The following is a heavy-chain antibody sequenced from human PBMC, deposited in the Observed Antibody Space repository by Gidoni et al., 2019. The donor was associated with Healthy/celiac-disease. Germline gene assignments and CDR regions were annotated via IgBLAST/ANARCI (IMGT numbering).Heavy chain of an antibody. Sequence: EVQLVESGGGLVKPGGSLRLSCAASGFTFSSHSMNWVRQAPGKGLEWVSSMSSSSSYIYYADSVKGRFTISGDNAKNSLYRQMNSLRAEDTAVYYCARDLVTMIGPNTETDYWGQGTLVTVSS. J-gene: IGHJ4*02. CDR2: MSSSSSYI. CDR1: GFTFSSHS. V-gene: IGHV3-21*01. CDR3: ARDLVTMIGPNTETDY. D-gene: IGHD3-22*01.